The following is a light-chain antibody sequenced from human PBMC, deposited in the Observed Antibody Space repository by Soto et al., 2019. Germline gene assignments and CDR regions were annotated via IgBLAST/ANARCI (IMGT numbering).Light chain of an antibody. V-gene: IGKV3-15*01. J-gene: IGKJ1*01. Sequence: EIVMTQSPATLSVSPGERATLSCRASQSVGSNLAWYQQKPGQVPRLLIYGAITRATTIAARFSGSGSGTDFTLTISSLQSEDFAVYYCQQYNNWPWAFGQGTKVEIK. CDR2: GAI. CDR3: QQYNNWPWA. CDR1: QSVGSN.